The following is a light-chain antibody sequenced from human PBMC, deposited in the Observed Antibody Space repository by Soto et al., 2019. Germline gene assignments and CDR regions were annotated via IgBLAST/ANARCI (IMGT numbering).Light chain of an antibody. CDR2: GDI. J-gene: IGLJ2*01. V-gene: IGLV1-40*01. Sequence: QSVLTQPPSVSGAPGQRVTISCTGSSSNIGAGYDVHWYQQFPGTAPKLLIYGDINRPSGVPDRFSGSRSGTSASLAITGLQAEDEADYYCQSYDSSLSGVFGGGTKLT. CDR1: SSNIGAGYD. CDR3: QSYDSSLSGV.